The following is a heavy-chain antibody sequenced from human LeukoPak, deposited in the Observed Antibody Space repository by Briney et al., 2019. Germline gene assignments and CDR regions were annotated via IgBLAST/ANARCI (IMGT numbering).Heavy chain of an antibody. J-gene: IGHJ4*02. CDR1: GHTFIDYY. V-gene: IGHV1-2*06. CDR3: ARWSCNSGNCFLDY. CDR2: INPNSGDT. Sequence: GASVKVSCKTSGHTFIDYYLHWVRQAPGQGLEWMGRINPNSGDTTYAQKFHDRVSMTRDTSTRTVHMELSRLKSDDAAVYYCARWSCNSGNCFLDYWGQGTLVTVSS. D-gene: IGHD2/OR15-2a*01.